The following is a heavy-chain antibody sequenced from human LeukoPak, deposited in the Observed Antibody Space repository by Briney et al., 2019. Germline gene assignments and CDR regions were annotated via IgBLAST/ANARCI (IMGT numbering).Heavy chain of an antibody. V-gene: IGHV3-33*01. CDR3: VRERGYCSSTSCRSYGMDV. Sequence: GGSLRLSCAASGFTFSSYGMHWVRQAPGKGLEWVAVIWYDGSNKYYADSVKGRFTISRDNSKNTLYLQMNSLRAEDTAVYYCVRERGYCSSTSCRSYGMDVWGQGTTVTVSS. J-gene: IGHJ6*02. CDR1: GFTFSSYG. D-gene: IGHD2-2*01. CDR2: IWYDGSNK.